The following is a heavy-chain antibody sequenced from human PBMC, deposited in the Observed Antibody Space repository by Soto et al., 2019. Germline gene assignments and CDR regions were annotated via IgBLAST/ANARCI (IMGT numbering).Heavy chain of an antibody. V-gene: IGHV1-69*01. CDR1: GGPFNNHA. Sequence: QVQLVQSGAEVKKPGSSVKVSCKTSGGPFNNHAINWVRQAPGQGLEWVGLVIPTLATADYAQKFQCRVTVAGDEGTNTAFMELSSLGTEGSAVYYCASDCGEIDACHIWGSRTVVTVSS. CDR2: VIPTLATA. D-gene: IGHD3-10*01. CDR3: ASDCGEIDACHI. J-gene: IGHJ3*02.